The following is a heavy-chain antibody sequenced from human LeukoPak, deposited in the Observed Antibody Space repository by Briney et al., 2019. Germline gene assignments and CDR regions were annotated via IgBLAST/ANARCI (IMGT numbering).Heavy chain of an antibody. D-gene: IGHD1-1*01. CDR1: GFTFSSYG. CDR2: ISGSGGST. Sequence: GGSLRLSCAASGFTFSSYGMSWVRQAPGKGLEGVSAISGSGGSTYYADSVKGRFTISRDNAKNSLYLQMNNLRAEDTAIYYCARDLNWETYWGQGTLVTVSS. J-gene: IGHJ4*02. CDR3: ARDLNWETY. V-gene: IGHV3-23*01.